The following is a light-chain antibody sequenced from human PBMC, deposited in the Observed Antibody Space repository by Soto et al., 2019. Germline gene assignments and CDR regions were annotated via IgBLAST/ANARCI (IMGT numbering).Light chain of an antibody. Sequence: ESVLTQSPGTLSLSPGDRVTLSCMASQGVTSSFLAWYQQKPGQAPRLLIYGASSRATGIPDRFSGSGSGTDFTLTISRLEPEDFAVYYCQQYGRSPWTFGQGTKVDIK. J-gene: IGKJ1*01. V-gene: IGKV3-20*01. CDR2: GAS. CDR3: QQYGRSPWT. CDR1: QGVTSSF.